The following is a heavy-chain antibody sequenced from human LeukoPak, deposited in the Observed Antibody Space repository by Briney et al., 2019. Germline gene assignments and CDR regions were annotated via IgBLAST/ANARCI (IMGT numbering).Heavy chain of an antibody. D-gene: IGHD2-2*02. V-gene: IGHV3-74*01. Sequence: VQPGRSLRLSCAASRFTFSSYWMHWVRQAPGKGLVWVSRIYSDGSDTIYADSVRGRFTISRDNAKNTLYLQMNSLRAEDTAVYYCARDSKYTVDQWGPGTLVTVSS. CDR2: IYSDGSDT. J-gene: IGHJ4*02. CDR1: RFTFSSYW. CDR3: ARDSKYTVDQ.